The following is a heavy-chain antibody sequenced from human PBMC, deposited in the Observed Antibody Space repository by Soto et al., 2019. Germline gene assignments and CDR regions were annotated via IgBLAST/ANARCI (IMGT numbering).Heavy chain of an antibody. D-gene: IGHD3-22*01. V-gene: IGHV4-30-2*01. CDR1: GGSISSGGYS. CDR3: ARDSRSGYYLDY. J-gene: IGHJ4*02. CDR2: IYHSGGT. Sequence: SETLSLTCAVSGGSISSGGYSWNWIRQPPGKGLEWIGYIYHSGGTDYNPSLKSRVTITVDSSNNQFSLKLSSVTAADTAVYYCARDSRSGYYLDYWGQGTLVTV.